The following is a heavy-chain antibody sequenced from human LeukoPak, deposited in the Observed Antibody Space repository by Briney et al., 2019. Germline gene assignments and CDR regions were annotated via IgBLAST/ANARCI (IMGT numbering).Heavy chain of an antibody. D-gene: IGHD3-3*01. V-gene: IGHV3-30*03. Sequence: GGSLRLSCAASGFTFSSYGMHWVRQAPGKGLEWVAVISYDGSNKYYADSVKGRFTISRDNSKNTLYLQMNSLRAEDTAVYYCTREGLTIFGVVIGMDVWGKGTTVTVSS. J-gene: IGHJ6*04. CDR3: TREGLTIFGVVIGMDV. CDR1: GFTFSSYG. CDR2: ISYDGSNK.